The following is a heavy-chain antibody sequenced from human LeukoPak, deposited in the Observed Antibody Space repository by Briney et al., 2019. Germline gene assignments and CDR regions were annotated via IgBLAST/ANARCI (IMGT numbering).Heavy chain of an antibody. CDR3: AKETYSSGWYPYFDY. Sequence: GSLKLSCVASGFTFSSYAMSWVRQAPGKGLEWVSGISGSGGSTYYADSVKGRFTISRDNSKNTLFLQMNSLRAEDTAVYYCAKETYSSGWYPYFDYWGQGTLVTVSS. V-gene: IGHV3-23*01. CDR1: GFTFSSYA. D-gene: IGHD6-19*01. CDR2: ISGSGGST. J-gene: IGHJ4*02.